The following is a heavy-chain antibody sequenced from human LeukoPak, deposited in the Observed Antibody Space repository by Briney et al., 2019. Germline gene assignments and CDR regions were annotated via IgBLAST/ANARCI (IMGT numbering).Heavy chain of an antibody. CDR2: ISWNSGSI. J-gene: IGHJ4*02. Sequence: GGSLRLSCAASGFTFDDYAMHWVRRAPGKGLEWVSGISWNSGSIGYADSVKGRFTISRDNAKNSLYLQMNSLRAEDTALYYCAKARIWFGELLPYFDYWGQGTLVTVSS. D-gene: IGHD3-10*01. CDR3: AKARIWFGELLPYFDY. CDR1: GFTFDDYA. V-gene: IGHV3-9*01.